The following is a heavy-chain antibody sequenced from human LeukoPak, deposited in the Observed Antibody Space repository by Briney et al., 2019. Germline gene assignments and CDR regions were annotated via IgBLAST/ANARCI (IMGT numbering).Heavy chain of an antibody. CDR1: GFTFSSYS. CDR2: ISSSSSYI. D-gene: IGHD1-26*01. J-gene: IGHJ3*02. CDR3: ARDRGWELLRGAFDI. V-gene: IGHV3-21*01. Sequence: GGSLRLSCAASGFTFSSYSMNWVRQAPGKGLEWVSSISSSSSYIYYADSVKGRFTISRDNAKNSLYLQMNSLGAEDTAVYYCARDRGWELLRGAFDIWGQGTMVTVSS.